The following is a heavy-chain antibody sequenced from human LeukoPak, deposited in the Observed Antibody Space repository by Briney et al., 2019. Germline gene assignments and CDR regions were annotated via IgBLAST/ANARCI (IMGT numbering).Heavy chain of an antibody. CDR2: IIPIFGTA. CDR3: ASSQLHYYDSSGYPVN. D-gene: IGHD3-22*01. V-gene: IGHV1-69*05. Sequence: ASVKVSCKASGGTFSSYAISWVRQAPGQGLEWMGGIIPIFGTANYAQKFLGRVTITTDESTSTAYMELSSLRSEDTAVYYCASSQLHYYDSSGYPVNWGQGTLVTVSS. CDR1: GGTFSSYA. J-gene: IGHJ4*02.